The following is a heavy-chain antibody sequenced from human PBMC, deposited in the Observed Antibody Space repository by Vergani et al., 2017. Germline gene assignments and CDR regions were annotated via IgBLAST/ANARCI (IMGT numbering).Heavy chain of an antibody. CDR1: GFTFSSYA. CDR3: AREGIAAAGGYYFDH. J-gene: IGHJ4*02. V-gene: IGHV3-30-3*01. Sequence: QVQLVESGGGVVQPGRSLRLSCAASGFTFSSYAMHWVRQAPGKGLEWVAVISYDGSNKYYADSVKGRFTISRDNSKNTLYLQMNSLRAEDTAVYYCAREGIAAAGGYYFDHWGQGTLVTVSS. D-gene: IGHD6-13*01. CDR2: ISYDGSNK.